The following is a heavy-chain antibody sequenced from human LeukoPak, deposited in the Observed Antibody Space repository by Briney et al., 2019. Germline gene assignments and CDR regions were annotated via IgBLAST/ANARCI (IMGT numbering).Heavy chain of an antibody. D-gene: IGHD5-24*01. CDR2: INPSGGST. Sequence: ASVKVSCKASGYTFTSYYMHWVRQAPGQGLEWMGIINPSGGSTSYAQKFQGRVTMTRDTSTSTVYMELSSLRSGDTAVYYCARDPGGRRGVARDYFDYWGQGTLVTVSS. J-gene: IGHJ4*02. V-gene: IGHV1-46*01. CDR3: ARDPGGRRGVARDYFDY. CDR1: GYTFTSYY.